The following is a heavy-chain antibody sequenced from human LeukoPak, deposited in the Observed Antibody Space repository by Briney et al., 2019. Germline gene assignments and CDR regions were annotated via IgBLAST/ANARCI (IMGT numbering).Heavy chain of an antibody. Sequence: ASVKVSCKASGYTFTSYYMHWVRQAPGQGLEWMGRITPIIDTTIYAQKFQGRLTITADKFTSTIYMELSSLRSDDTAVYYCARVNLRGSQYNWFDPRGQGTLVTVSS. CDR3: ARVNLRGSQYNWFDP. J-gene: IGHJ5*02. D-gene: IGHD1-26*01. CDR1: GYTFTSYY. CDR2: ITPIIDTT. V-gene: IGHV1-46*01.